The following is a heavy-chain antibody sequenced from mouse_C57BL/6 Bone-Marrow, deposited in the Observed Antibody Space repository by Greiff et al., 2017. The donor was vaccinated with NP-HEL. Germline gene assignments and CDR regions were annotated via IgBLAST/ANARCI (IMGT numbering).Heavy chain of an antibody. CDR1: GYTFTSYW. D-gene: IGHD1-1*01. CDR2: IDPSDSYT. J-gene: IGHJ2*01. Sequence: QVQLQQPGAELVKPGASVKLSCKASGYTFTSYWMQWVKQRPGQGLEWIGEIDPSDSYTNYNQQFKGKATLTVDTSSSTAYMQLSSLTSEDSAVYYCARRGIITTVVATRDFDYWGQGTTLTVSS. CDR3: ARRGIITTVVATRDFDY. V-gene: IGHV1-50*01.